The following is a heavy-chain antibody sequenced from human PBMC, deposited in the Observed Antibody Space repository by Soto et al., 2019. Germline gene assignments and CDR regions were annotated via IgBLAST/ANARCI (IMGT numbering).Heavy chain of an antibody. CDR2: ISSDGSNK. Sequence: QVQLVESGGGVVQPGRSLRLSCAASGFTFSSYGMHWVRQAPGKGLEWVAVISSDGSNKYYADSVKGRFTISRDTSKNTLYLEMNSLRAEDTAVYYCANDQRWLQYYFHYWDQGTLVTVSS. D-gene: IGHD5-12*01. J-gene: IGHJ4*02. V-gene: IGHV3-30*18. CDR1: GFTFSSYG. CDR3: ANDQRWLQYYFHY.